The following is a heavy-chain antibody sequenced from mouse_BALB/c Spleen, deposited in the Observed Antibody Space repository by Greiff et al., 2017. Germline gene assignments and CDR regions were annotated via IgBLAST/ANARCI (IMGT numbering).Heavy chain of an antibody. V-gene: IGHV14-3*02. Sequence: DVQLQESGAELVKPGASVKLSCTASGFNIKDTYMHWVKQRPEQGLEWIGRIDPANGNTKYDPKFQGKATITADTSSNTAYLQLSSLTSEDTAVYYCARNYANYAMDYWGQGTSVTVSS. J-gene: IGHJ4*01. CDR3: ARNYANYAMDY. CDR1: GFNIKDTY. CDR2: IDPANGNT. D-gene: IGHD1-1*02.